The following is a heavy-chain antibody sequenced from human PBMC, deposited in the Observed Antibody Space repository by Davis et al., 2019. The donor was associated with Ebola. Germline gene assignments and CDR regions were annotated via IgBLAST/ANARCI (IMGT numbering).Heavy chain of an antibody. V-gene: IGHV3-21*01. J-gene: IGHJ4*02. CDR1: GSSFSSDS. Sequence: GGSLRPSCAVSGSSFSSDSMNWVRQAPGKGLEWVSSISSSSSYIYYADSVKGRFTISRDNAKNSLYLQMNSLRAEDTAVYYCARDYSSGRYVDYWGQGTLVTVSS. D-gene: IGHD6-19*01. CDR3: ARDYSSGRYVDY. CDR2: ISSSSSYI.